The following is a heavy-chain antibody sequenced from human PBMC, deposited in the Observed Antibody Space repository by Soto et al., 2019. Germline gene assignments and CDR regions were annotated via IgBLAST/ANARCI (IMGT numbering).Heavy chain of an antibody. J-gene: IGHJ5*02. CDR2: IHYTGST. D-gene: IGHD1-1*01. CDR1: GGSMSRYY. CDR3: ARNLTTSSTDGPLDP. V-gene: IGHV4-59*01. Sequence: SETLSLTCTVSGGSMSRYYWTWIRQPPGKGLEWIGNIHYTGSTNYNPSLKSRVTILLGTSTSQFSLKVSSVTAADTAVYYCARNLTTSSTDGPLDPWGHGTLVTVSS.